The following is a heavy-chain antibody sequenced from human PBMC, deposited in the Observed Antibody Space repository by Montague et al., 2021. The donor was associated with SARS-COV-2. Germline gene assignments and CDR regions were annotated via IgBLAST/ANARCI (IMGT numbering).Heavy chain of an antibody. CDR2: ISSSSSYI. CDR1: GFTFSNYH. Sequence: SLRLSCAASGFTFSNYHMNWVRQAPGRGLEWVSSISSSSSYIYYADSVKGRFTISRDNAKNSLYLQMNSLRVEDTAVYYCAKDTATIRIAVALMDVWGQGTTVIVSS. CDR3: AKDTATIRIAVALMDV. J-gene: IGHJ6*02. D-gene: IGHD6-19*01. V-gene: IGHV3-21*04.